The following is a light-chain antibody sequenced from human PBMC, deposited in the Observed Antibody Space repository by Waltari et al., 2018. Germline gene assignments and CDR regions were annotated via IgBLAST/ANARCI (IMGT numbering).Light chain of an antibody. J-gene: IGKJ1*01. V-gene: IGKV1-5*03. CDR1: QSVSRW. CDR2: KTS. Sequence: IQMTQSPSTLSASVGDRVTMTCRARQSVSRWLAWYQQKPGKAPKLIIYKTSTLESGVPSRFSGSGSGTEFSLTISSLQPDDFATYYCQHYSTYSWTFGQGTKLEIK. CDR3: QHYSTYSWT.